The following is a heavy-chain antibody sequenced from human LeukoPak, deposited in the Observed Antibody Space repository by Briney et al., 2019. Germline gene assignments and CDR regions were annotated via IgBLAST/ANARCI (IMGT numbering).Heavy chain of an antibody. J-gene: IGHJ4*02. D-gene: IGHD2/OR15-2a*01. CDR1: GGSFSGYY. CDR2: IYYSGST. Sequence: SETLSLTCAVYGGSFSGYYWSWIRQPPGKGLEWIGYIYYSGSTNYNPSLKSRVTISVGTSKNQFSLKLSSVTAADTAVYYCARGPGFLYYFDYWGQGTLVTVSS. V-gene: IGHV4-59*01. CDR3: ARGPGFLYYFDY.